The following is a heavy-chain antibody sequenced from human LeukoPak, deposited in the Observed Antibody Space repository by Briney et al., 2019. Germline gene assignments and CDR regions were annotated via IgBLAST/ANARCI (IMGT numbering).Heavy chain of an antibody. Sequence: SGGSLRLSCAASGFTFDDYAMHWVRQAPGKGLEWVSGISWNSGSIGYADSVKGRFTISRDNAKNSLYLQVNSLRAEGTALYYWENAAAMNYWGQGTLVTVSS. D-gene: IGHD2-2*01. J-gene: IGHJ4*02. CDR1: GFTFDDYA. CDR3: ENAAAMNY. V-gene: IGHV3-9*01. CDR2: ISWNSGSI.